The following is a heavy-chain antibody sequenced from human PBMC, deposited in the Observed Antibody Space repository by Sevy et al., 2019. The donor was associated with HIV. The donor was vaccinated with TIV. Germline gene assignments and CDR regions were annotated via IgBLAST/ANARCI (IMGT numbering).Heavy chain of an antibody. CDR2: INWNSGRT. CDR3: AKDRAASGPGWYFDL. CDR1: GFTFDDFA. D-gene: IGHD6-13*01. Sequence: GGSLRLSCAASGFTFDDFAMHWVRQSPGKGLEWVSGINWNSGRTEYADSVKGRFTISRHNTKDSLYLQMHSLRHEDTAFYYCAKDRAASGPGWYFDLWDRGTLVTVSS. V-gene: IGHV3-9*01. J-gene: IGHJ2*01.